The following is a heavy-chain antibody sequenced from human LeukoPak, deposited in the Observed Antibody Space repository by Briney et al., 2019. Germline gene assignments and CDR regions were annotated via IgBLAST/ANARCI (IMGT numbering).Heavy chain of an antibody. CDR3: ASKYYDFWKGNWFDP. D-gene: IGHD3-3*01. CDR1: GGSFSGYY. CDR2: INHSGST. V-gene: IGHV4-34*01. Sequence: SETLSLTCAVYGGSFSGYYWSWIRQPPGKGLEWIGEINHSGSTNYNPSLKSRVTISVDTSKNQFSLKLSSVTAAGTAVYYCASKYYDFWKGNWFDPWGQGILVTVSS. J-gene: IGHJ5*02.